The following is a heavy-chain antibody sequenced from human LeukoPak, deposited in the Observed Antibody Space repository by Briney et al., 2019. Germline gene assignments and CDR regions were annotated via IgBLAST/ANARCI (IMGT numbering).Heavy chain of an antibody. V-gene: IGHV4-39*07. CDR3: ARHCSSTNCSRWDDAFDI. J-gene: IGHJ3*02. D-gene: IGHD2-2*01. CDR1: GGSISSSSYY. CDR2: IYYSGST. Sequence: PSETLSLTCTVSGGSISSSSYYWGWIRQPPGKGLEWIGSIYYSGSTNYDPSLKSRVTISVDTSKKQFSLKLSSVTAADTAVYYCARHCSSTNCSRWDDAFDIWGQGTMVTVSS.